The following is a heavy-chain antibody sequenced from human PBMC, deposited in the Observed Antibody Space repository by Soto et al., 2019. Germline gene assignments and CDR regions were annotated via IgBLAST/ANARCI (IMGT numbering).Heavy chain of an antibody. CDR2: IFYSGST. D-gene: IGHD5-18*01. CDR3: ACIFSGGYSYGFYYHGMDV. CDR1: GGSISSSSYY. Sequence: ETLSLTCTVSGGSISSSSYYWGWIRQPPGKGLEWIGSIFYSGSTYYNPSLKSRVTISVDTSKNQFSLKLSSVTAADTAVYYCACIFSGGYSYGFYYHGMDVWGQGTTVTVSS. V-gene: IGHV4-39*01. J-gene: IGHJ6*02.